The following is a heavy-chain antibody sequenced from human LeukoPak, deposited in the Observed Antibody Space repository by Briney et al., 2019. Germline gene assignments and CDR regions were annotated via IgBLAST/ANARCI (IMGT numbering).Heavy chain of an antibody. CDR1: GYTFTSYG. Sequence: ASVKVSCKASGYTFTSYGISWVRQAPGQGLEWMGWISAYNGNTNYAQKLQGRVTMTTDTSTSTAYMELRSLRSDDTAVYYCARIGYCSSTSCSPFDYWGQGTLVTVSS. CDR2: ISAYNGNT. CDR3: ARIGYCSSTSCSPFDY. V-gene: IGHV1-18*01. D-gene: IGHD2-2*01. J-gene: IGHJ4*02.